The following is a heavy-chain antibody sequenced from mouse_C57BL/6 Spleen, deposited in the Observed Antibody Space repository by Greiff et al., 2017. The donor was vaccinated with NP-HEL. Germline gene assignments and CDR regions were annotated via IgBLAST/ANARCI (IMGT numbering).Heavy chain of an antibody. CDR1: GFSLTSYG. CDR2: IWSGGGT. D-gene: IGHD2-4*01. V-gene: IGHV2-4*01. CDR3: AKIIYDYGAMDY. Sequence: VQLQQSGPGLVQPSQSLSITCTVSGFSLTSYGVHWVRQPPGKGLEWLGVIWSGGGTAYNAAFISRLSISKDNSKIQVFFKMNSLQADDTAIYYCAKIIYDYGAMDYWGQGTSVTVSA. J-gene: IGHJ4*01.